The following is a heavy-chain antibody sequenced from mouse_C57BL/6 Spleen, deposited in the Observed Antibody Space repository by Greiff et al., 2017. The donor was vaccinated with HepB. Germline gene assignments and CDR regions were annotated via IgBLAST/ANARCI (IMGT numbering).Heavy chain of an antibody. J-gene: IGHJ2*01. Sequence: VQLQQSGPELVKPGASVKISCKASGYAFSSSWMNWVKQRPGKGLEWIGRIYPGDGDTNYNGKFKGKATLTADKSSSTAYMQLSSLTSEDSAVYFCARDLYYGSKGVYFDYWGQGTTLTVSS. V-gene: IGHV1-82*01. CDR1: GYAFSSSW. CDR2: IYPGDGDT. D-gene: IGHD1-1*01. CDR3: ARDLYYGSKGVYFDY.